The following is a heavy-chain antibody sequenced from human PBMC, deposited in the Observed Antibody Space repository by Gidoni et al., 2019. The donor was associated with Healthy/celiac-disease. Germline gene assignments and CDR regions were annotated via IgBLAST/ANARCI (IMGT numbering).Heavy chain of an antibody. CDR1: GCTFSSYW. CDR3: ARDPGGRYCSGGSCYKYNWFDP. Sequence: EVQLVESGGGLVQPGGSLRLSCAASGCTFSSYWMHWVRQAPGKGLVWVSRINSDGSSTSYADSVKGRFTISRDNAKNTLYLQMNSLRAEDTAVYYCARDPGGRYCSGGSCYKYNWFDPWGQGTLVTVSS. J-gene: IGHJ5*02. CDR2: INSDGSST. V-gene: IGHV3-74*01. D-gene: IGHD2-15*01.